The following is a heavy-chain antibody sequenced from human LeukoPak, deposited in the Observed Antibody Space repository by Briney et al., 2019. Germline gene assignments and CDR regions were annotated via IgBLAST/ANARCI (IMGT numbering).Heavy chain of an antibody. V-gene: IGHV3-30*14. J-gene: IGHJ4*02. CDR3: VKGYYDSKI. Sequence: PGGSLRLSCAASGFTFSSYGLHWVRQAPGRGLEWVAVISYDATYKYYTDSVKGRFTVSRDNSKNTLSLQMSSLRAEDTAVYYCVKGYYDSKIWGQGTLVTVSS. D-gene: IGHD3-22*01. CDR1: GFTFSSYG. CDR2: ISYDATYK.